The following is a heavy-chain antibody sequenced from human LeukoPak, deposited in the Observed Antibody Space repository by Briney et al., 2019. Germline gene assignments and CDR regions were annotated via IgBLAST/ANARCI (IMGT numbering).Heavy chain of an antibody. J-gene: IGHJ4*02. CDR3: ARPTQPYCSSTSCYRGHRLECDY. V-gene: IGHV1-2*02. CDR2: INPNSGGT. Sequence: ASVKISCXASEYTFTGYYMHWVQHDTRYGLAWMGWINPNSGGTNYAQKSQVRVTMTMDTSLSTAYREPCRLRSSDTDVCNRARPTQPYCSSTSCYRGHRLECDYWGQGTLVTVSS. D-gene: IGHD2-2*02. CDR1: EYTFTGYY.